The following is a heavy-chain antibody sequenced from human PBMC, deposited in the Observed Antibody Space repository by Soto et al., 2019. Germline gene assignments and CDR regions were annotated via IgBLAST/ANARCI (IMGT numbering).Heavy chain of an antibody. J-gene: IGHJ4*02. CDR3: ATLSNVGAIDY. V-gene: IGHV4-30-4*01. D-gene: IGHD1-26*01. CDR1: GGSISSDDYY. Sequence: QVQLQESGPGLVKPSQTLSLTCAVSGGSISSDDYYWTWIRQPPGKGLEYIGSFYYGGSTYHSPSLKSRVTISVDASKNQFSLNLSSVTAADTAVYYCATLSNVGAIDYWGQGSLVTVSS. CDR2: FYYGGST.